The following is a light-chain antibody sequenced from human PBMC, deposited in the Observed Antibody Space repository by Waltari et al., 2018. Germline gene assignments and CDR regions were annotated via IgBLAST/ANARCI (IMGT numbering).Light chain of an antibody. CDR2: DVT. Sequence: QSALTQPRSVSRSPGQSVTISCTGTSSDVGGYNYVSWYQQHPGKTPKLMIYDVTKRPSGVPDRFSGSKSGNTASLAISGLQAEDEADYYCCSYTGIYWVFGGGTKLTVL. J-gene: IGLJ3*02. CDR3: CSYTGIYWV. V-gene: IGLV2-11*01. CDR1: SSDVGGYNY.